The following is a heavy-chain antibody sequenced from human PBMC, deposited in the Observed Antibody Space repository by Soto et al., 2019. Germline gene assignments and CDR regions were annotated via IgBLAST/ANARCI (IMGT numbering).Heavy chain of an antibody. V-gene: IGHV1-46*01. CDR2: INPSGGST. D-gene: IGHD3-22*01. Sequence: ASVKVSCKASGYTFTSYYMHWLRESAGQGLEWMGIINPSGGSTSYAQKFQGRVTMTRDTSTSTVYMELSSLRSEDTAVYYCARDPGYYYDSSGDYWGQGTLVTVSS. J-gene: IGHJ4*02. CDR1: GYTFTSYY. CDR3: ARDPGYYYDSSGDY.